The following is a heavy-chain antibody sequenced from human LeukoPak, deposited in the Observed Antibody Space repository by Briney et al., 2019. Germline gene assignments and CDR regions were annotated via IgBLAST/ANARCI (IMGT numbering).Heavy chain of an antibody. CDR2: ISSSGSTI. CDR1: GFTFSSYE. Sequence: PGGSLRLSCAASGFTFSSYEMNWVRQAPGKGLEWVSYISSSGSTIYYADSVKGRFTISRDNAKNSLYLQMNSLRAEDTALYYCARANGDYGDYYYYYMDVWGKGTTVTVSS. D-gene: IGHD4-17*01. CDR3: ARANGDYGDYYYYYMDV. J-gene: IGHJ6*03. V-gene: IGHV3-48*03.